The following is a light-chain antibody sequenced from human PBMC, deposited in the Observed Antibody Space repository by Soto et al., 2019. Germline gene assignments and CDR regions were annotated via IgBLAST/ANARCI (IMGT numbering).Light chain of an antibody. Sequence: DIQMTQSPSTLSASVGDRVTITCRASQSISTWLAWYQQKQGKAPKLLIYKASSLRNGVPSRFSGRGSGTEFTLPIYSLQPDDFASYYCQQYNGYPHTFGQGTKLEIK. J-gene: IGKJ2*01. CDR2: KAS. CDR1: QSISTW. CDR3: QQYNGYPHT. V-gene: IGKV1-5*03.